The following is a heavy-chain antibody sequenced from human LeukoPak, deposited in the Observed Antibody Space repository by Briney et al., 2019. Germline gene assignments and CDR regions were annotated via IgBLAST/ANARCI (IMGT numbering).Heavy chain of an antibody. V-gene: IGHV3-9*03. CDR3: AKDRYGGNSGLLDY. Sequence: GRSLRLSCAASGFTFDDHAMHWVRQAPGKGLEWVSSISWNSGSIGYADSAKGRFTISRDNAKNSLYLQMNSLRAEDMALYYCAKDRYGGNSGLLDYWGQGTLVTVSS. J-gene: IGHJ4*02. CDR2: ISWNSGSI. CDR1: GFTFDDHA. D-gene: IGHD4-23*01.